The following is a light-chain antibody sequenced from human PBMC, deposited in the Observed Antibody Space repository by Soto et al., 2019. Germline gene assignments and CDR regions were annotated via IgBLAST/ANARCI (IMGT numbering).Light chain of an antibody. Sequence: EIVMTQSPATLSVSPGERATLSCGASQSIDSNLVWYQQRPGQAPRLLIYGASTRATGVPARFGGSGSGTEFTLTISSLQSEDSAVYYCQQFHNWPRTFGQGT. J-gene: IGKJ1*01. CDR2: GAS. V-gene: IGKV3D-15*01. CDR1: QSIDSN. CDR3: QQFHNWPRT.